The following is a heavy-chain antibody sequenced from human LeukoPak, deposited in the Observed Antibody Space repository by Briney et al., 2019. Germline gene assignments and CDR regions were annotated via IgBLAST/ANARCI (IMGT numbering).Heavy chain of an antibody. J-gene: IGHJ5*02. V-gene: IGHV4-59*02. CDR2: FYYSVST. CDR1: GDSVSSQY. CDR3: ARGAARNWFDP. Sequence: PSETLSLTCTVSGDSVSSQYWSWIRQPPGKGLEWIGYFYYSVSTNYNPSLKSRVTISVDTSKNQFSLKLTSVTAADTAVYYCARGAARNWFDPGGQGTLVTVSS. D-gene: IGHD6-13*01.